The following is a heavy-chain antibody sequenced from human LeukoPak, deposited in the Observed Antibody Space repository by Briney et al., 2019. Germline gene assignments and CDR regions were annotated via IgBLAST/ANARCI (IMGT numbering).Heavy chain of an antibody. J-gene: IGHJ4*02. CDR1: GYTFTGYY. CDR3: ARDRVGVYGSGSYFHDY. CDR2: INPNSGGT. Sequence: ASVKASCKASGYTFTGYYMHWVRQAPGQGLEWMGRINPNSGGTNYAQKFQGRVTMTRDTSISTAYMELSRLRSDDTAVYYCARDRVGVYGSGSYFHDYWGQGTLVTVSS. V-gene: IGHV1-2*06. D-gene: IGHD3-10*01.